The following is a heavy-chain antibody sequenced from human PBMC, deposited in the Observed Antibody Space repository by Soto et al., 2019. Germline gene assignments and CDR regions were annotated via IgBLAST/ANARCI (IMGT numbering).Heavy chain of an antibody. CDR1: GFTFSSYA. Sequence: VGSLRLSCAASGFTFSSYAMHWVRQAPGKGLEWVAVISYDGSNKYYADSVKGRFTISRDNSKNTLYLQINSLRAEDTAVYYCARATRVRSYYDFWSGPSGGYYYYYGMDVWGQGTTVTVSS. CDR2: ISYDGSNK. D-gene: IGHD3-3*01. CDR3: ARATRVRSYYDFWSGPSGGYYYYYGMDV. V-gene: IGHV3-30-3*01. J-gene: IGHJ6*02.